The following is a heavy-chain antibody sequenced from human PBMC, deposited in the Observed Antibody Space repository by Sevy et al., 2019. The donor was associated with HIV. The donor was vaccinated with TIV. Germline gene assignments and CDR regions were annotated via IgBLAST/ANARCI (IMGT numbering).Heavy chain of an antibody. CDR1: GYTFTSYD. V-gene: IGHV1-8*01. CDR3: ARTIAVAGTDFDY. D-gene: IGHD6-19*01. J-gene: IGHJ4*02. Sequence: ASVKVSCKASGYTFTSYDINWVRQATGEGLEWMGRMNPNSGNTGYAQKFQGRVTMTRNTSISTAYMELSSLRSEDTAVYYCARTIAVAGTDFDYWGQGTLVTVSS. CDR2: MNPNSGNT.